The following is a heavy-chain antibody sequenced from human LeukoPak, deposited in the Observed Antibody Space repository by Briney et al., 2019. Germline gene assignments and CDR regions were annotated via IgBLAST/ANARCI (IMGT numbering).Heavy chain of an antibody. Sequence: PGGSLRLSCAASAFTFSDSWMHWVRQVPGEGLVWVSRVNSDGSHTTYADSVRGRFTISRDNAKNTLYLQMNSLRAEDTGVYYCTTSSDGVTPPFDPWGQGTLVTVSS. CDR1: AFTFSDSW. CDR3: TTSSDGVTPPFDP. V-gene: IGHV3-74*01. J-gene: IGHJ5*02. CDR2: VNSDGSHT. D-gene: IGHD2-21*02.